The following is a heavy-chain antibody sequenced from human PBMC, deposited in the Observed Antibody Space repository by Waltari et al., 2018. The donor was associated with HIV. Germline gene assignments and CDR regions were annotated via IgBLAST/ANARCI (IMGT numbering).Heavy chain of an antibody. J-gene: IGHJ3*02. Sequence: QVQLVESGGGVVQPGGSLRLSCAASGFTFSSYGMHWVRQAPGKGLEWVAFIRYDGSNKYYADSVKGRFTISRDNSKNTLYLQMNSLRAEDTAVYYCAKGPTVTTRFDIWGQGTMVTVSS. D-gene: IGHD4-17*01. CDR2: IRYDGSNK. CDR1: GFTFSSYG. CDR3: AKGPTVTTRFDI. V-gene: IGHV3-30*02.